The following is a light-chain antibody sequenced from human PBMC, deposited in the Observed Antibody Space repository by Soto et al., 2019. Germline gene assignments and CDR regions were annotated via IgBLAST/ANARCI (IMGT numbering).Light chain of an antibody. CDR2: GAS. CDR1: QSVRAN. V-gene: IGKV3-15*01. CDR3: QQYNDWLWT. J-gene: IGKJ1*01. Sequence: EIVVTQSPATLSVSPGERATLSCRASQSVRANLAWYQQKPGQAPSLLIYGASTRATVIPARFSGSGSGTEFTLTISSLESEDVAVYYCQQYNDWLWTFGQGTKVEI.